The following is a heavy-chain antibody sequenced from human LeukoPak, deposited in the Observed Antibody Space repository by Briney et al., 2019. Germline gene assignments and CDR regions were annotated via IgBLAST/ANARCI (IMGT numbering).Heavy chain of an antibody. CDR3: ARLASGSYGPLTPFDY. Sequence: SETLSLTCTVSGASFNIYYWSWIRQPPGKGLEWIGDIYYSGSTNYNPSLKSRVTISVDTSKNQFSLRLSSVTAADTAVYYSARLASGSYGPLTPFDYWGQGTLVTVSS. CDR2: IYYSGST. CDR1: GASFNIYY. D-gene: IGHD1-26*01. J-gene: IGHJ4*02. V-gene: IGHV4-59*08.